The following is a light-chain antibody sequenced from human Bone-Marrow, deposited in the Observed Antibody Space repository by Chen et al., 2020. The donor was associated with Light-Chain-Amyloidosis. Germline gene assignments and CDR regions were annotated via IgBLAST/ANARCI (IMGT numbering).Light chain of an antibody. V-gene: IGLV1-40*01. CDR3: QSYDNSLSGFDV. CDR1: SSNTGAGYN. Sequence: QSVLTPPPSVSGAPGQRVTISCPGTSSNTGAGYNVHWYQHLPGRAPKLLIHDDTNRPTGVPDRFSATKSGISAPLAITGLQAEDEADYDCQSYDNSLSGFDVYGTGTQVSVL. J-gene: IGLJ1*01. CDR2: DDT.